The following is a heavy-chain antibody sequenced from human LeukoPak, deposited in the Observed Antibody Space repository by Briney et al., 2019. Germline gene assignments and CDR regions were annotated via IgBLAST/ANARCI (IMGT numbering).Heavy chain of an antibody. Sequence: GGSLRLSCAASGFTFSSYGMSWVRQAPGKGLEWVANIKQDGSEKYYVDSVKGRFTISRDNAKNSLYLQMDSLGPEDTAVYYCARDPYSGNYGTYYYYYMDVWGKGTTVTISS. CDR1: GFTFSSYG. CDR3: ARDPYSGNYGTYYYYYMDV. V-gene: IGHV3-7*01. J-gene: IGHJ6*03. CDR2: IKQDGSEK. D-gene: IGHD1-26*01.